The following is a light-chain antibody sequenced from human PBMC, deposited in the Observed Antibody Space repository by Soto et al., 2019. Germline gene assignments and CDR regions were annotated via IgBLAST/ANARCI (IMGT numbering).Light chain of an antibody. CDR3: QQYNSYPWT. Sequence: DIQMTQSPSTLSASVGDRVTITCRASQSINTWLAWYQQKPGRAPNLLMYGVSSLESGVPSRFSGSGSGTEFTLTIRSLQPDDFATYYCQQYNSYPWTFGQGTKVDIK. J-gene: IGKJ1*01. CDR1: QSINTW. V-gene: IGKV1-5*01. CDR2: GVS.